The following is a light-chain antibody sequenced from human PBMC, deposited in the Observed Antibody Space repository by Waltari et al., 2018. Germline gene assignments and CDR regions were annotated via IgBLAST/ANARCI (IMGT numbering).Light chain of an antibody. CDR1: SSDIGRYYI. J-gene: IGLJ3*02. V-gene: IGLV2-23*02. Sequence: QSALTQPAAVSGSPGQSVTISCTGASSDIGRYYIFSWYQQHPGNAPKLVISDVSKRPSGVSDRFSGSKSGDTASLTISGLQFEDEADYYCCSYAGNYVWVFGGGTRLTVL. CDR3: CSYAGNYVWV. CDR2: DVS.